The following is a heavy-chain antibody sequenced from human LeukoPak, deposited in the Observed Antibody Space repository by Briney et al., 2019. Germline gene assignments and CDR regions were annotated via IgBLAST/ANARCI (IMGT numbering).Heavy chain of an antibody. J-gene: IGHJ6*02. Sequence: EASVKVSCKASGYTFTGYYMHWVRQAPGQGLEWMGWINPNSGGTNYAQKFQGRVTMTRDTSISTAYMELSRLRSDDTAVYYCASGLYDFWSGYSYYYGMDVWGQGTTVTVS. D-gene: IGHD3-3*01. CDR1: GYTFTGYY. CDR2: INPNSGGT. V-gene: IGHV1-2*02. CDR3: ASGLYDFWSGYSYYYGMDV.